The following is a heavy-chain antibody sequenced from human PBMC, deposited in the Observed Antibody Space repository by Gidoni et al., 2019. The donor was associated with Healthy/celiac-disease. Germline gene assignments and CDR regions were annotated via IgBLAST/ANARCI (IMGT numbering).Heavy chain of an antibody. CDR1: GFTVSSNY. Sequence: EVQLVESGGGLVQPGGSLRLSCAASGFTVSSNYISWVRQAPGKGLEWVSVIYSGGSTYYADSVKGRFTISRDNSKNTLYLQMNSLRAEDTAVYYCARDVGQLTSIAAHYYYYYYMDVWGKGTTVTVSS. V-gene: IGHV3-66*01. CDR2: IYSGGST. J-gene: IGHJ6*03. D-gene: IGHD6-6*01. CDR3: ARDVGQLTSIAAHYYYYYYMDV.